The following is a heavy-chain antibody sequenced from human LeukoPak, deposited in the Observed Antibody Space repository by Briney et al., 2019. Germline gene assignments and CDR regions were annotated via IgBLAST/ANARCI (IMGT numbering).Heavy chain of an antibody. CDR3: ASGGIDRLVAALYVI. Sequence: GGSLRLSCAASGFTVSSNYMSWVRQAPGKGLEWVSVIYIGDNTYYADSVRGRFTISRDNSKNTLYLQMNSLRAEDTAVYYCASGGIDRLVAALYVIWGQGTMVTVSS. D-gene: IGHD3-16*02. CDR2: IYIGDNT. CDR1: GFTVSSNY. V-gene: IGHV3-66*01. J-gene: IGHJ3*02.